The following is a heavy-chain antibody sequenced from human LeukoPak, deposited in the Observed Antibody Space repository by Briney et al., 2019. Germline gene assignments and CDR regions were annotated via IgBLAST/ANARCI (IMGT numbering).Heavy chain of an antibody. D-gene: IGHD1-26*01. V-gene: IGHV3-33*01. CDR2: IWYDGSNK. J-gene: IGHJ4*02. CDR1: GFTFSSYG. CDR3: ARLIVSGSYDYFDY. Sequence: GGSLRLSCAASGFTFSSYGMHWVRQAPGKGLEWVAVIWYDGSNKYYADSVKGRFTISRDNSKNTLYLQMNSLRAEDTAVYFCARLIVSGSYDYFDYWGQGTLVAVSS.